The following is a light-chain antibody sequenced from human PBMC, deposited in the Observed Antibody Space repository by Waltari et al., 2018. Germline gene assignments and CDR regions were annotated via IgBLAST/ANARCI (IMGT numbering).Light chain of an antibody. CDR3: SSYTTSRTWV. CDR2: DAS. V-gene: IGLV2-14*03. CDR1: SSYVGAYKY. Sequence: QSALTQPASVSGSPGQSITISCLGSSSYVGAYKYVSWFQQHPGKAPKLIIYDASTRPSGTSDRFSGSKSGNTASLTISGLQAEDEADYYCSSYTTSRTWVFGGGTKLTVL. J-gene: IGLJ3*02.